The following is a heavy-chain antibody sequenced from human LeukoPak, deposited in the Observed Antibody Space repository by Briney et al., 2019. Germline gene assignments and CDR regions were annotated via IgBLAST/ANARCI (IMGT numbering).Heavy chain of an antibody. Sequence: SETLSLTCTVSGGSIKCDYWSWIRQPPGKGLEWIGYIYYSGSTNYNPSLKSRVTISVDTSNNQFSLKLSSVTAADTAVYYCARDSWSNWFDRWGQGILVTVSS. CDR3: ARDSWSNWFDR. D-gene: IGHD2-8*01. CDR2: IYYSGST. CDR1: GGSIKCDY. V-gene: IGHV4-59*01. J-gene: IGHJ5*02.